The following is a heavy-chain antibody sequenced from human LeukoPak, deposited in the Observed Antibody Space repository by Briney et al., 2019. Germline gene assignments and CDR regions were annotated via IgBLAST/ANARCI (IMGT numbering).Heavy chain of an antibody. D-gene: IGHD1-26*01. Sequence: PSETLSLTCTVSGGSISSGGYYWSWIRQPPGKGLEWIGYIYHSGSTYYNPSLKSRVTISVDRSKNQFSLKLSSVTAADTAVYYCAREALVGPMGYWGQGTLVTVSS. J-gene: IGHJ4*02. V-gene: IGHV4-30-2*01. CDR2: IYHSGST. CDR3: AREALVGPMGY. CDR1: GGSISSGGYY.